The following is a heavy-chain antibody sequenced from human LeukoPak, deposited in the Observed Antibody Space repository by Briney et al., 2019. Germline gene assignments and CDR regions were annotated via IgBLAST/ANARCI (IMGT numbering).Heavy chain of an antibody. J-gene: IGHJ6*03. Sequence: PSETLSLTCTVSGGSISSYFWSWIRQPPGKGLEWIGYIYYSGNTNYNPSLKSRVTISVDTSKNQFSLKLSSVTAADTAVYYCARHKGYYYYMDVWGKGTTVTVSS. CDR3: ARHKGYYYYMDV. CDR2: IYYSGNT. CDR1: GGSISSYF. V-gene: IGHV4-59*08.